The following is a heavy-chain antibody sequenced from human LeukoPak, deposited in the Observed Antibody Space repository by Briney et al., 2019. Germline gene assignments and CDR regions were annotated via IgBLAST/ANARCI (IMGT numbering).Heavy chain of an antibody. D-gene: IGHD3-22*01. CDR1: GGSFSGYY. CDR2: INHNGST. V-gene: IGHV4-34*01. CDR3: ARDGRPGYYYDSSGSSFTYGMDV. Sequence: PSGTLSLTCAVYGGSFSGYYWSWIRQPPGKGLEWIGEINHNGSTNYNPSLKSRVTISVDTSKNQFSLKLSSVTAADTAVYYCARDGRPGYYYDSSGSSFTYGMDVWGQGTTVTVSS. J-gene: IGHJ6*02.